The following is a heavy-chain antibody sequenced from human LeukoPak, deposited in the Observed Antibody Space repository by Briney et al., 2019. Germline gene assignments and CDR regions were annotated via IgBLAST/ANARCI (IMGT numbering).Heavy chain of an antibody. Sequence: PGGSLRLSCVGSGFTFSSSWMGWVRQAPGKGLEWVANIKQDETEEYYADSVKGRFTVSRDNAKNSMYLQMDSLRVEDTAMYYCAKRSAWFLFDPWGQGTLVIVSS. D-gene: IGHD6-19*01. CDR3: AKRSAWFLFDP. CDR2: IKQDETEE. CDR1: GFTFSSSW. V-gene: IGHV3-7*03. J-gene: IGHJ5*02.